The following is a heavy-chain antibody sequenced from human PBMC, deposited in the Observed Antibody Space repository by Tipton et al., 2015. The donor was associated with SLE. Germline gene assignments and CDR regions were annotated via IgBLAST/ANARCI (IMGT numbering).Heavy chain of an antibody. J-gene: IGHJ4*02. D-gene: IGHD5-18*01. Sequence: SLRLSCTASGFTFGDYAISWARQAPGKGLGWVGFIKGKAYGATTEYAASVKSRFTISRDDSNSVAYLQMNSLKTEDTAVYYCTRDFLQGWYYFDYWGQGTLVTVSS. CDR3: TRDFLQGWYYFDY. V-gene: IGHV3-49*04. CDR1: GFTFGDYA. CDR2: IKGKAYGATT.